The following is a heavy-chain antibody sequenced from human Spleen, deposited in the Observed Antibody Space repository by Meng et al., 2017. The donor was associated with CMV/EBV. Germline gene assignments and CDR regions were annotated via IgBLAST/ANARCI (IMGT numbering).Heavy chain of an antibody. CDR1: GYTFTSYD. V-gene: IGHV1-18*01. J-gene: IGHJ4*02. D-gene: IGHD2-15*01. CDR2: IRVYNGNA. CDR3: ARAYCSGGGCYSGSFDF. Sequence: ASVKVSCKASGYTFTSYDISWVRQAPGQGLEWMGWIRVYNGNANYAQKFQGRASMTTDTSTTIAYLELRNLRYDDTAVYYCARAYCSGGGCYSGSFDFWGQGTLVTVSS.